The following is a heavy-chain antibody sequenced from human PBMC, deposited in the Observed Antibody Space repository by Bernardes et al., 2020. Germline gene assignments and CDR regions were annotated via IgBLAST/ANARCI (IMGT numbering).Heavy chain of an antibody. CDR1: GFTFSSSS. J-gene: IGHJ2*01. V-gene: IGHV3-21*01. D-gene: IGHD7-27*01. CDR2: ISSSSSYI. Sequence: GGSLLLSCAASGFTFSSSSMNWVRQAPGPGLAWVSSISSSSSYIYYADSVKGRFTISRDNAKNSLYLQMNSLRAEDTAVYYCARDGETGDLFYWYFDLWGRGTLVTGSS. CDR3: ARDGETGDLFYWYFDL.